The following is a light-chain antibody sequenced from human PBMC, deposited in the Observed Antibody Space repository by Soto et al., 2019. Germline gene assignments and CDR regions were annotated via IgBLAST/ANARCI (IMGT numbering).Light chain of an antibody. V-gene: IGLV2-11*01. CDR3: CSYAGSYTLWV. Sequence: QSALAQPRSVSGSPGQSVTISCTGTSSDVGGYNYVSWYQQYPGKAPKLIIYDVSKRPSGVPDRFSGSKSGSTASLTISGLQAEDEADYYCCSYAGSYTLWVFGGGTKVTVL. J-gene: IGLJ3*02. CDR1: SSDVGGYNY. CDR2: DVS.